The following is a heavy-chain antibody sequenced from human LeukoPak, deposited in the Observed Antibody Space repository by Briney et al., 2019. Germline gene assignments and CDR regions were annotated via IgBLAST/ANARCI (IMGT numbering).Heavy chain of an antibody. CDR3: TRDALFGSGRTHLDF. V-gene: IGHV3-7*04. J-gene: IGHJ4*02. CDR1: GFTFSSYW. CDR2: IKHDGSEA. D-gene: IGHD3-10*01. Sequence: GGSLRLSCAASGFTFSSYWMSWVRQAPGKGLEWVANIKHDGSEAHYVDSVKGRLTNSRDNAKNSLSLQMNSLNVDDTGVYFCTRDALFGSGRTHLDFWSQGTLVSVSS.